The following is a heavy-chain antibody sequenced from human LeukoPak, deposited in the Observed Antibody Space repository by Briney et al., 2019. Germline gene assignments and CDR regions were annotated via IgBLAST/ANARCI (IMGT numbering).Heavy chain of an antibody. CDR2: IRYDGSNK. J-gene: IGHJ4*02. CDR3: AKDFGGSYLEDSLNYFDY. V-gene: IGHV3-30*02. CDR1: GFTFSSYS. D-gene: IGHD1-26*01. Sequence: GGSLRLSCAASGFTFSSYSMNWVRQAPGKGLEWVAFIRYDGSNKYYADSVKGRFTISRDNSKNTLYLQMNSLRAEDTAVYYCAKDFGGSYLEDSLNYFDYWGQGTLVTVSS.